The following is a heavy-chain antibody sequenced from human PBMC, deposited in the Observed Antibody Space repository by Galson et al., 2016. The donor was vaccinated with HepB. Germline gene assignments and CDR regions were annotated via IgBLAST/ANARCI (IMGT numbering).Heavy chain of an antibody. CDR2: ISTRRTT. D-gene: IGHD1-1*01. V-gene: IGHV3-23*01. CDR1: GFVFSNFG. J-gene: IGHJ4*02. Sequence: SLRLSCAASGFVFSNFGLSWVRQAPGKGLEWVASISTRRTTYYSGSVQGRFTISRDNSNNTLYLQMNDLRAEDTAVYYCAKERLVRRIFDHWGQGTLLTVSS. CDR3: AKERLVRRIFDH.